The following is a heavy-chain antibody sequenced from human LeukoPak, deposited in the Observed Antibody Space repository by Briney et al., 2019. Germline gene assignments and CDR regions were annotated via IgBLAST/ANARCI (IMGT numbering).Heavy chain of an antibody. J-gene: IGHJ4*02. D-gene: IGHD3-3*01. V-gene: IGHV3-30*03. CDR2: IADDGGVK. Sequence: GRSLRLSCVASGITFSRHGMDWVRQAPGKGLEWVAVIADDGGVKQYADSVKGRFTVSRDNSKSTLYLQMNGLSVEDTAIYYCAREATWGEWYFDHWGQGTPVTVSS. CDR3: AREATWGEWYFDH. CDR1: GITFSRHG.